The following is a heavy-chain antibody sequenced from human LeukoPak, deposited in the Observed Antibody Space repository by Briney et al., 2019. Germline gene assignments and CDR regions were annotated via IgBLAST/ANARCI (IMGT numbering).Heavy chain of an antibody. Sequence: SETLSLTCSVSGGSFSSYSWSWVRQPAGKGLEWIGRIYPSGNTNYNPSLKSRVTLSVDTSKTQFSLRLSSVTAADTAVYYCARHLVGGRKALDVWGKGTTVTISS. D-gene: IGHD1-26*01. CDR3: ARHLVGGRKALDV. CDR1: GGSFSSYS. V-gene: IGHV4-4*07. J-gene: IGHJ6*04. CDR2: IYPSGNT.